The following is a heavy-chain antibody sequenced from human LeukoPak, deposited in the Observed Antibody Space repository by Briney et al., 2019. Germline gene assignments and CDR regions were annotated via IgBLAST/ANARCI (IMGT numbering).Heavy chain of an antibody. J-gene: IGHJ4*02. V-gene: IGHV3-23*01. CDR1: GFTFSSYA. CDR3: VKYTGNSILVRFDY. Sequence: GGSLRLSCAASGFTFSSYAMTWVRQAPGKGLEWVSGISGSGSGTYYADSVKGRFTISRDNSKTTLYLQTNSLRAEDTALYYCVKYTGNSILVRFDYWGQGTLVTVSS. CDR2: ISGSGSGT. D-gene: IGHD4-23*01.